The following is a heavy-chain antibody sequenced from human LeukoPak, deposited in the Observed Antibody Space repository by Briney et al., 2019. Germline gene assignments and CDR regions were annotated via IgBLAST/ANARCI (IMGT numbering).Heavy chain of an antibody. CDR3: AREKRPANLGWLFPIDY. CDR1: GFTFSSYA. V-gene: IGHV3-30-3*01. Sequence: GSLRLSCAASGFTFSSYAMHWVRQAPGKGLEWVAVISYDGSNKYYADSVKGRFTISRDNSKNTLYLQMNSLRAEDTAVYYCAREKRPANLGWLFPIDYWGQGTLVTVSS. J-gene: IGHJ4*02. D-gene: IGHD3-3*01. CDR2: ISYDGSNK.